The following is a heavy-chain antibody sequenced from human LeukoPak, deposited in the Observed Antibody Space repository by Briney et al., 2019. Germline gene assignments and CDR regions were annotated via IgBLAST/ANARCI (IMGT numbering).Heavy chain of an antibody. CDR1: GGSISSYY. J-gene: IGHJ3*02. Sequence: SETLSLTCTVSGGSISSYYWSWIRQPPGKGLEWIGYIYYSGSTNCNPSLKSRVTISVDTSKNQFSLKLSSVTAADTAVYYCARGMTTVTIDAFDIWGQGTMVTVSS. V-gene: IGHV4-59*01. CDR2: IYYSGST. CDR3: ARGMTTVTIDAFDI. D-gene: IGHD4-17*01.